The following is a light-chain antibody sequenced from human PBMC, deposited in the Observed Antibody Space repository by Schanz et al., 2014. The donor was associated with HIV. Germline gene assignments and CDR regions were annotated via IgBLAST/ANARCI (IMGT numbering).Light chain of an antibody. J-gene: IGKJ2*01. V-gene: IGKV1-5*03. CDR3: LHYNDFAST. CDR1: QSISEW. CDR2: EAS. Sequence: DIQMTQSPSTLSASVGDRITISCRASQSISEWLAWYQQRPGQAPNLLISEASTLESGVPSRFSGTGSGTEVTLTISSLQPDDFATYVCLHYNDFASTFGQGTKLEIK.